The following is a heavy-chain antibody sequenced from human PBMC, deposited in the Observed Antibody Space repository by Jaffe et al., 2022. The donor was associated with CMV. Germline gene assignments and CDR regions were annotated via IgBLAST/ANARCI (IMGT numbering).Heavy chain of an antibody. CDR3: AKRFGTVITVDFDY. Sequence: EVQLVESGGGLVQPGGSLRLSCAASGFTFSSQAMSWVRQAPGKGLEWVSVISGSGGSAYYADSVKGRFTISRDNSKNTLYLQMNSLRVEDTAVYYCAKRFGTVITVDFDYWGQGTLVTVSS. D-gene: IGHD3-22*01. V-gene: IGHV3-23*04. CDR1: GFTFSSQA. CDR2: ISGSGGSA. J-gene: IGHJ4*02.